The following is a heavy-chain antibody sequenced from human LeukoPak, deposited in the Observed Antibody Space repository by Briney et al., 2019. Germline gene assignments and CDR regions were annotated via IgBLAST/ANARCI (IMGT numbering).Heavy chain of an antibody. D-gene: IGHD2-2*01. J-gene: IGHJ4*02. CDR3: ARAHCSSTNCYQFDY. CDR2: INPNSGGT. Sequence: GASVKVSCKASGYTFIGYYIHWVRQAPAQGLEWMGWINPNSGGTNYAQKFQGRVTMTRDTSISTASLELSRRISDDTAVYHCARAHCSSTNCYQFDYWGQGTLVTVSS. V-gene: IGHV1-2*02. CDR1: GYTFIGYY.